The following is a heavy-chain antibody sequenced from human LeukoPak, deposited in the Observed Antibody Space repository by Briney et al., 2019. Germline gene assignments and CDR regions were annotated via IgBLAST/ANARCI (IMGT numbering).Heavy chain of an antibody. V-gene: IGHV3-21*01. D-gene: IGHD2/OR15-2a*01. CDR2: ITGAGSI. J-gene: IGHJ4*02. CDR1: GFTFRSHS. Sequence: GGSLRLSCAASGFTFRSHSLDWVRQAPGKGLEWVSSITGAGSIQYADSVQGRFTISRDNTQNSIFLQMNSLRAEDTAVYYCVRDVIHSYFDLWGQGILVTVSS. CDR3: VRDVIHSYFDL.